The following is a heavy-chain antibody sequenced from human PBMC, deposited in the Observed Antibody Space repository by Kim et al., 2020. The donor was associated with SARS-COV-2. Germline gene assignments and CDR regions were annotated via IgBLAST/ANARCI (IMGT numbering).Heavy chain of an antibody. CDR1: SISSYY. CDR3: AWDTPTTNSFGF. Sequence: SETLSLTCTVSSISSYYWNWIRQPPGQGLEWIGFVYNSGNTNYNPPLKSRLTLSVNVSKNHSSMKLTSVTPTHTAVYIGAWDTPTTNSFGFWGQAAMVT. CDR2: VYNSGNT. J-gene: IGHJ4*02. D-gene: IGHD1-1*01. V-gene: IGHV4-59*12.